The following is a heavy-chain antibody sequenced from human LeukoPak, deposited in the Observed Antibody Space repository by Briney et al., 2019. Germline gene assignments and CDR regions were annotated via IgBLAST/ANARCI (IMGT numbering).Heavy chain of an antibody. Sequence: PSQTLSLTCTVSGGSISSGDYYWSWIRQPPWKGLEWIGYIYYSGSTYYNPSLKSRVTISVDTSKNQFSLKLSSVTAADTAVYYCARVPESYGDYGGIVDYWGQGTLVTVSS. J-gene: IGHJ4*02. D-gene: IGHD4-17*01. CDR1: GGSISSGDYY. CDR2: IYYSGST. V-gene: IGHV4-30-4*08. CDR3: ARVPESYGDYGGIVDY.